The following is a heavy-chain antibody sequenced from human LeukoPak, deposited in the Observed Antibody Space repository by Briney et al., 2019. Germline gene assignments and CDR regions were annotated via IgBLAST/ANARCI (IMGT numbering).Heavy chain of an antibody. D-gene: IGHD3-16*01. CDR3: ARSNNGGWGYCDY. J-gene: IGHJ4*02. CDR1: GFTFSSYG. V-gene: IGHV3-30*03. CDR2: ISYDGSNK. Sequence: PGRSLRLSCAASGFTFSSYGMHWVRQAPGKGLEWVAVISYDGSNKYYADFVKGRFTISRDNSKNTLYVQMSSLRAEDTAVYYCARSNNGGWGYCDYWGQGSLVTVSS.